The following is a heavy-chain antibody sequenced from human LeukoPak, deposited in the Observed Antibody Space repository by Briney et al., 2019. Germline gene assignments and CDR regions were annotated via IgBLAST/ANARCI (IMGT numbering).Heavy chain of an antibody. J-gene: IGHJ6*02. Sequence: PGGSLRLSCAASGFTFSSYWMHWVRQVPGKGLVWLSRLAGDGSSTTYADSVRGRFTISRDNAKNTLYLQMNSLRAEDTAVYYCASGRGLDVWGQGTTVTVSS. V-gene: IGHV3-74*01. CDR2: LAGDGSST. D-gene: IGHD2-15*01. CDR1: GFTFSSYW. CDR3: ASGRGLDV.